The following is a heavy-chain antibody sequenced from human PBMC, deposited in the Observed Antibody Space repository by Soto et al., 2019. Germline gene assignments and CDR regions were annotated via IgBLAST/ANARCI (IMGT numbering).Heavy chain of an antibody. CDR1: GDSFISYW. Sequence: PGESLKLSCKGSGDSFISYWIGRVRPMPGKGLEWMGIIYPGDSDTRYSPSFQGQVTISADKSISTAYLQWSSLKASPTAMYYCARLYGANFGMHVWGQGTTVTVSS. J-gene: IGHJ6*02. V-gene: IGHV5-51*01. CDR2: IYPGDSDT. CDR3: ARLYGANFGMHV. D-gene: IGHD4-17*01.